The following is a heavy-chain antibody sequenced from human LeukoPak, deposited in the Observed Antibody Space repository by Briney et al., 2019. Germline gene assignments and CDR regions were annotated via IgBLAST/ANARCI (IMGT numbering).Heavy chain of an antibody. CDR3: AKPNFCSGYYKTYFDY. D-gene: IGHD3-3*01. CDR2: ISYDGSNK. CDR1: GFTFSSYG. J-gene: IGHJ4*02. Sequence: PGGSLRLSCAASGFTFSSYGMHWVRQAPGKGLEWVAVISYDGSNKYYADSVKGRFTISRDNSKNTLYLQMNSLRAEDTAVYYCAKPNFCSGYYKTYFDYWGQGTLVTVSS. V-gene: IGHV3-30*18.